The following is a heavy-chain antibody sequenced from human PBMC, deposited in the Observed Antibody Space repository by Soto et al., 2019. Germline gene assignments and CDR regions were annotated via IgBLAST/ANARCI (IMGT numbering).Heavy chain of an antibody. D-gene: IGHD3-9*01. Sequence: SVKVSCKASGGTFSSYTISWVRQAPGQGLEWMGRIIPILGIANYAQKFQGRVTITADKSTSTAYMELSSLRSEDTAVYYCAGTYYDILTGFDYWGQGTLVTVSS. V-gene: IGHV1-69*02. CDR1: GGTFSSYT. J-gene: IGHJ4*02. CDR2: IIPILGIA. CDR3: AGTYYDILTGFDY.